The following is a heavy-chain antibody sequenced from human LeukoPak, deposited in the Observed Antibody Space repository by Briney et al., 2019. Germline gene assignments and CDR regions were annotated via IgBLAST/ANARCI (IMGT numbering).Heavy chain of an antibody. V-gene: IGHV5-51*01. J-gene: IGHJ6*02. Sequence: GESLKISCMGSGFSFTSYWVGWVRQMPGKGLEWMGIIYPGDSDTRYSPSFQGQVTISADKSIGTAYLQWSSLKASDTAMYYCARVGRVGSYYYGMDVWAKGPRSPSP. CDR1: GFSFTSYW. D-gene: IGHD3-10*01. CDR2: IYPGDSDT. CDR3: ARVGRVGSYYYGMDV.